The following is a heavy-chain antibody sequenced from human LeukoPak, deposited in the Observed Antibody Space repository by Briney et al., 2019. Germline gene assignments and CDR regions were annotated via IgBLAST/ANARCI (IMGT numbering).Heavy chain of an antibody. Sequence: GGSLRLSCAASGFTFSGYAMSWVRQAPGKGLEWVSAISGSGGSTYYADSVKGRFTISRDNSKNTLYLQMNSLRAEDTAVYYCAKPNREQWLVLYYFDYWGQGTLVTVSS. CDR1: GFTFSGYA. J-gene: IGHJ4*02. CDR2: ISGSGGST. D-gene: IGHD6-19*01. V-gene: IGHV3-23*01. CDR3: AKPNREQWLVLYYFDY.